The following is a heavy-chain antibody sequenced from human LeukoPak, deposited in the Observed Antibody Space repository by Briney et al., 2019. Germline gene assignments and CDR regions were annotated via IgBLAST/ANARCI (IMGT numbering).Heavy chain of an antibody. Sequence: ASVKVSCKASGGTFSSYSITWVRQAPGQGLEWMGVIMPLFNTVNYAQQFQGRVTITTDESTSTAYMELSSLRFDDTAMYYCARVDRYHYYLDVWGKGTTVTVSS. CDR3: ARVDRYHYYLDV. V-gene: IGHV1-69*05. CDR2: IMPLFNTV. CDR1: GGTFSSYS. J-gene: IGHJ6*03.